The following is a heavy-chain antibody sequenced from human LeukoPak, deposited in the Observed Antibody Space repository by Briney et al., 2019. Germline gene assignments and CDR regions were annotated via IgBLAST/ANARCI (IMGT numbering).Heavy chain of an antibody. CDR3: AKDLVYGSGSYPFDY. Sequence: GGSLRLSCAASGFTFSSYEMNWVRQAPGKGLEWVAFIRYDGSNKYYADSVKGRFTISRDNSKNTLYLQMNSLRAEDTAVYYCAKDLVYGSGSYPFDYWGQGTLVTVSS. CDR2: IRYDGSNK. CDR1: GFTFSSYE. D-gene: IGHD3-10*01. J-gene: IGHJ4*02. V-gene: IGHV3-30*02.